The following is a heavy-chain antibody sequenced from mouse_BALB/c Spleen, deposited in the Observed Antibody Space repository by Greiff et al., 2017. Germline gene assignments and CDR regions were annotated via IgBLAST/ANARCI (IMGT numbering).Heavy chain of an antibody. CDR3: AGNYYGSSWFAY. J-gene: IGHJ3*01. V-gene: IGHV1S81*02. D-gene: IGHD1-1*01. Sequence: QVQLKQPGAELVKPGASVKLSCKASGYTFTSYWMHWVKQRPGQGLEWIGEINPSNGRTNYNEKFKSKATLTVDKSSSTAYMQLSSLTSEDSAVYYCAGNYYGSSWFAYWGQGTLVTVSA. CDR1: GYTFTSYW. CDR2: INPSNGRT.